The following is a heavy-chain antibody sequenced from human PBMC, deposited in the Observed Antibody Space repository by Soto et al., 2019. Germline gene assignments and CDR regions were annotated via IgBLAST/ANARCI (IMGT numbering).Heavy chain of an antibody. D-gene: IGHD6-13*01. CDR3: ARDIPEQQLALDY. CDR2: IIPIFGTA. J-gene: IGHJ4*02. CDR1: GGTFSSYA. Sequence: GASVKVSCTASGGTFSSYAISWVRQAPGQGLEWMGGIIPIFGTANYAQKFQGRVTITADESTSTAYMELSSLRAEDTAVYYCARDIPEQQLALDYWGQGTLVTVSS. V-gene: IGHV1-69*13.